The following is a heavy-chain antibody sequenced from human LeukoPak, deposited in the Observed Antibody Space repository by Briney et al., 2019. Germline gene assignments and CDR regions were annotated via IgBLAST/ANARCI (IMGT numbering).Heavy chain of an antibody. V-gene: IGHV1-2*02. CDR2: INPNSGGT. Sequence: ASVKVSCKASGYTFTGYYMHWVRQAPGQGLEWMGWINPNSGGTNYAQKFQGRVTLTRDTSISTAYMELSSLKSEDTAIYYCTRGDYWGQGTPVTVSS. CDR1: GYTFTGYY. CDR3: TRGDY. J-gene: IGHJ4*02.